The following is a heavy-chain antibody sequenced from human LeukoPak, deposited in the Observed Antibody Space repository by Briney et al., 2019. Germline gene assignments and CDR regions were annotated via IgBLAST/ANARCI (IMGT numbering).Heavy chain of an antibody. J-gene: IGHJ5*02. Sequence: SETLSLTCTVSGGSISSYYWSWIRQPPGKGLEWIGYIHYSGGTNYNPSLKSRVTISVDTSKNQFSLKLISVPAADTAVYYCVRELGVVPAAWGGLFDPWGQGTLVTVSS. CDR1: GGSISSYY. CDR3: VRELGVVPAAWGGLFDP. D-gene: IGHD2-2*01. V-gene: IGHV4-59*01. CDR2: IHYSGGT.